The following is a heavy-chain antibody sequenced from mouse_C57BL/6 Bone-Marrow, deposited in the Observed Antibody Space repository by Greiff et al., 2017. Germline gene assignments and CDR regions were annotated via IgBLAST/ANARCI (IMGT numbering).Heavy chain of an antibody. D-gene: IGHD3-2*02. CDR2: INPSTGGT. J-gene: IGHJ3*01. V-gene: IGHV1-42*01. CDR3: ARRQLRLLFAY. Sequence: VQLQQSGPELVKPGASVKISCKASVYSFTGYYMNWVKQSPEKSLEWIGEINPSTGGTTYNQKFKAKATLTVDKSSSTAYMQLKSLTSEDSAVYYCARRQLRLLFAYWGQGTLVTVSA. CDR1: VYSFTGYY.